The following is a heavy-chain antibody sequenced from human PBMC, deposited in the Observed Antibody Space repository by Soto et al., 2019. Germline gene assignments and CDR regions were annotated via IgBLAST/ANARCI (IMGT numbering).Heavy chain of an antibody. V-gene: IGHV3-48*02. CDR2: ISSSSSTI. Sequence: DVELVESGGGLVQPGGSLRLSCAASGFTFSSYSMHWVRQAPGKGLEWVSYISSSSSTIYYADSVKGRFTISRDNAKNSLYLQMNSLRDEDTAVYYCARDTTRYSSGWYLYFDYWGQGTLVTVSS. D-gene: IGHD6-19*01. CDR3: ARDTTRYSSGWYLYFDY. J-gene: IGHJ4*02. CDR1: GFTFSSYS.